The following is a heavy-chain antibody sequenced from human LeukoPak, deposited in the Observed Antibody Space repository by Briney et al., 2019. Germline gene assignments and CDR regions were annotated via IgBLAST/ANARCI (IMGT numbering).Heavy chain of an antibody. J-gene: IGHJ4*02. D-gene: IGHD6-19*01. CDR2: INPNSCGT. V-gene: IGHV1-2*02. Sequence: GSSVNVSCLASGCTFIGYFMHWVRQAPGQGGEWRGWINPNSCGTNYAQKFQGRVTMTRDTSISTAYMELSRLRSDDTAVYYCARAIAVATFDYWGQGTLVTVSS. CDR3: ARAIAVATFDY. CDR1: GCTFIGYF.